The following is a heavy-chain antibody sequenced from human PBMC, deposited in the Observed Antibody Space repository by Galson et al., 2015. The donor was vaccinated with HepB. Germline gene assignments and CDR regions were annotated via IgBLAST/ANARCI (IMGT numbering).Heavy chain of an antibody. CDR2: ITSSGGNS. CDR3: AKSLRHYPYDMDV. J-gene: IGHJ6*02. V-gene: IGHV3-23*01. Sequence: SLRLSCAASGFSFTRYAMTWVRQAPGKGLEWVSSITSSGGNSYYTDSVKGRFTVSRDNSKNTLFLQMNSLRADDTAVYSCAKSLRHYPYDMDVWDPGTTVSVSS. CDR1: GFSFTRYA. D-gene: IGHD1-26*01.